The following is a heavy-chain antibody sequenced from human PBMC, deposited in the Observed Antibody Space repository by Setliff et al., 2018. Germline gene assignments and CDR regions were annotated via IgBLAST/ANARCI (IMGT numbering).Heavy chain of an antibody. J-gene: IGHJ4*02. V-gene: IGHV4-30-4*02. CDR3: ARGGTFRYFDY. CDR2: IYYSGNT. CDR1: GGSISSGTYF. D-gene: IGHD5-12*01. Sequence: KTSETLSLTCTVSGGSISSGTYFWNWIRQHPGKGLEWIGYIYYSGNTYSNPSLKSRVTISVDTSKNQFSLKLSSVTAADTAVYYCARGGTFRYFDYWGQGTPVTVSS.